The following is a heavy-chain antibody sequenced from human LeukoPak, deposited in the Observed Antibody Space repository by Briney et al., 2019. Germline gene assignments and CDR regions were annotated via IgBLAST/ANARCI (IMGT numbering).Heavy chain of an antibody. CDR3: ARDPFGIQFRYYLDY. D-gene: IGHD2-21*01. J-gene: IGHJ4*02. CDR1: GGSISSGGYY. Sequence: PSQTLSLTCTVSGGSISSGGYYWSWIRQHPGQGLEWIGYIYYSGSTYYNPSLKSRVTISVDTSKNQFSLKLSSVTAADTAVYYCARDPFGIQFRYYLDYWGQGTLVTVSS. V-gene: IGHV4-31*03. CDR2: IYYSGST.